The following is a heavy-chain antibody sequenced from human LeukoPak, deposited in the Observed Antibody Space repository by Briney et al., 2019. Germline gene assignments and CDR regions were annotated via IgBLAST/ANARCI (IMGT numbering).Heavy chain of an antibody. V-gene: IGHV3-30*18. D-gene: IGHD4-17*01. CDR1: GFTFSSYA. J-gene: IGHJ4*02. CDR3: AKHKENYGDSCLDDY. CDR2: ISSDGGTK. Sequence: GGSLRLSCAASGFTFSSYAMHWVRQAPGKGLEWVAVISSDGGTKYYADSVKGRFTLSRDNSRNTLDLQMNSLGPEDTAVYYCAKHKENYGDSCLDDYWGQGTLVTVSS.